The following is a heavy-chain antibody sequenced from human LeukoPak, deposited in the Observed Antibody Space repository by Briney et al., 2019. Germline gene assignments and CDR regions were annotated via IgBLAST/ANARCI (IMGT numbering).Heavy chain of an antibody. D-gene: IGHD3-3*01. J-gene: IGHJ4*02. CDR1: GYPFSSCG. V-gene: IGHV1-46*01. CDR3: ARDPGYDFWSGYQGVYFDY. CDR2: INPSGGST. Sequence: ASVKVSCKTFGYPFSSCGINWVRQAPGQGLEWMGIINPSGGSTSYAQKFQGRVTMTRDMSTSTVYMELSSLRSEDTAVYYCARDPGYDFWSGYQGVYFDYWGQGTLVTVSS.